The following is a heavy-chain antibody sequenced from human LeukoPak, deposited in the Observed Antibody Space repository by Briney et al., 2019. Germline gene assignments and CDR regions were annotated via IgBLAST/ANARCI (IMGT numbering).Heavy chain of an antibody. V-gene: IGHV3-23*01. Sequence: GALRLSGAASGFSFSSYGMSWVRQAPGKGLEWVSLISGSGGTTYYADSIKGRFTISRDNSKNTLYLQMNSLRAEDTAVFYCAKESSTWYDYWGQGTLVTVSS. CDR2: ISGSGGTT. D-gene: IGHD6-13*01. CDR1: GFSFSSYG. CDR3: AKESSTWYDY. J-gene: IGHJ4*02.